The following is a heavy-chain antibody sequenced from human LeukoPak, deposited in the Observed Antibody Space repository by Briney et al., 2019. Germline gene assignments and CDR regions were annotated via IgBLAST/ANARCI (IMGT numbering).Heavy chain of an antibody. CDR3: ARDRSPPTVTRPPYDAFDI. V-gene: IGHV3-66*01. D-gene: IGHD4-17*01. CDR2: IYSGGST. J-gene: IGHJ3*02. Sequence: PGGSLRLSCAVSGFTFSKYAIHWVRQAPGKGLEWVSVIYSGGSTYYADSVKGRFTISRDNSKNTLYLQMNSLRAEDTAVYYCARDRSPPTVTRPPYDAFDIWGQGTMVTVSS. CDR1: GFTFSKYA.